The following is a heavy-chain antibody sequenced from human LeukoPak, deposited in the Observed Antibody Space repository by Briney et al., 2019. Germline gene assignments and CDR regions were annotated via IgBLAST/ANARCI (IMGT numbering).Heavy chain of an antibody. CDR2: MNPNSGNT. CDR3: ARGRVTGDIYYYYGMDV. CDR1: GYTFTSYD. D-gene: IGHD7-27*01. V-gene: IGHV1-8*01. Sequence: ASVKVSCKASGYTFTSYDINWVRQATGQGLEWMGWMNPNSGNTGYAQKFQGRVTMTRNTSIGTAYMELSSLRSEDTAVYYCARGRVTGDIYYYYGMDVWGQGTTVTGSS. J-gene: IGHJ6*02.